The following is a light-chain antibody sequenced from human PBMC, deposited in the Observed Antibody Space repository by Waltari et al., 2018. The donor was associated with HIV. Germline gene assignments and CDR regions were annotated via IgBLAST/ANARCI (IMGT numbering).Light chain of an antibody. V-gene: IGLV2-14*03. Sequence: QSALTRPASVSGSPGQSITISCTGTSSDVGGYNYVSWYQQYPGKAPKFIIYDVTNRPSGVSQRFSGSKSGNTASLAISGLQAEDEAEYYCRSYTSIRTWVVGGGTKVTVL. CDR2: DVT. CDR3: RSYTSIRTWV. J-gene: IGLJ3*02. CDR1: SSDVGGYNY.